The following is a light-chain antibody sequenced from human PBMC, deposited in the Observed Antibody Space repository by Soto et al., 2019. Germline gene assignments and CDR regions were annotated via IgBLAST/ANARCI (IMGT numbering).Light chain of an antibody. J-gene: IGKJ3*01. CDR2: DAS. CDR3: QQYGSSQFT. Sequence: IVLTQSPGTLSLSPGERATLSCRASENVATNYLAWYQQKPGQAPRLLIFDASNRAADIPDRFSGSGSGTDFTLRISRVEPDDFAVYYCQQYGSSQFTFGPGTKVNIK. CDR1: ENVATNY. V-gene: IGKV3-20*01.